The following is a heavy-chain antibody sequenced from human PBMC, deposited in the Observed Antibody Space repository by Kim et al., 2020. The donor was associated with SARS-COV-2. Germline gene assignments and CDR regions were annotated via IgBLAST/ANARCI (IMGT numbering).Heavy chain of an antibody. D-gene: IGHD6-6*01. V-gene: IGHV5-10-1*01. CDR2: IDPSDSYT. Sequence: GASLKISCKGSGYSFTSYWISWVRQMPGKGLEWMGRIDPSDSYTNYRPSFQGHVTISADKSISTAYLQWSSLKASDTAMYYCAIIAAPAIYYYGMDVWGQGTTVTVSS. CDR3: AIIAAPAIYYYGMDV. J-gene: IGHJ6*02. CDR1: GYSFTSYW.